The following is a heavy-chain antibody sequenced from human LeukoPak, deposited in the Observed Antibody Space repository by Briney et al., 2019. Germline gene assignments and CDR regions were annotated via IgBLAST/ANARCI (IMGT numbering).Heavy chain of an antibody. Sequence: SETLSLTCTVSGGSISSYYWSWIRQPPGKGLVWIGFIYYSGSTNYNPSLKSRVTISVDTSKNQFFLNLRSVTAADTAVYYCARVPRIEAGATGDWFDPWGQGTVVTVSS. D-gene: IGHD6-13*01. CDR3: ARVPRIEAGATGDWFDP. V-gene: IGHV4-59*01. CDR1: GGSISSYY. CDR2: IYYSGST. J-gene: IGHJ5*02.